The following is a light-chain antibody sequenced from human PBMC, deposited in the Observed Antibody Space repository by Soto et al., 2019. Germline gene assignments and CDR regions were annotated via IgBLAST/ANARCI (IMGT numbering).Light chain of an antibody. Sequence: DLQLTQSPSFLSASVGDRVTISCRASQGISDYLAWYQQKPGKAPKLLIYGASTLQSGVPTCFSSSASATDFTLTISLLQPDDFATYFCQQFNAYPLTCGGGTKVEIK. CDR2: GAS. CDR1: QGISDY. V-gene: IGKV1-9*01. CDR3: QQFNAYPLT. J-gene: IGKJ4*01.